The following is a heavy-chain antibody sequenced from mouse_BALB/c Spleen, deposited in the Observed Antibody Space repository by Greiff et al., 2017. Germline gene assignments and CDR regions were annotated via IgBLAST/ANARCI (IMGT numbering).Heavy chain of an antibody. J-gene: IGHJ4*01. CDR3: ARVWISHAIDY. CDR2: IYHGDGGT. V-gene: IGHV1-87*01. CDR1: GYTFTSYW. Sequence: QVQLQQSGAELARPGASVKLSCTASGYTFTSYWMQWVKQRPGQGLEWIGAIYHGDGGTRYTQKFKGKATLTADKSSSTAYLQLSSLASEDSAVYYCARVWISHAIDYWGQGTSVTVSS.